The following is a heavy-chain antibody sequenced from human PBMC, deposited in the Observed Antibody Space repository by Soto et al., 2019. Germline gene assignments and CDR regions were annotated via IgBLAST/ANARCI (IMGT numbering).Heavy chain of an antibody. D-gene: IGHD1-26*01. CDR2: IYYSGST. CDR1: GGYISSYY. Sequence: SVTLSLTCTVAGGYISSYYWSWIRPPPGKGLEWIGDIYYSGSTNCNPSLKSRVTISVDTSKNQFSLKLSSVTAADTAVYYCARRYGSAIDYWGQGTLVTVSS. J-gene: IGHJ4*02. V-gene: IGHV4-59*08. CDR3: ARRYGSAIDY.